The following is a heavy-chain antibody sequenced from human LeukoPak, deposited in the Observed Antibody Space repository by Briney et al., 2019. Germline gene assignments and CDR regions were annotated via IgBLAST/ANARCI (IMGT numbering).Heavy chain of an antibody. CDR1: GFTFSSYA. Sequence: GGSLRLSCAAPGFTFSSYAMSWVRQAPGKGLEWVSAISGSGGSTYYADSVKGRFTNSRDNSKNTLYLQMNSLRAEDTAVYYCAKDDCSGGSCYPMGSDYYYYGMDVWGQGTTVTVSS. J-gene: IGHJ6*02. CDR3: AKDDCSGGSCYPMGSDYYYYGMDV. D-gene: IGHD2-15*01. CDR2: ISGSGGST. V-gene: IGHV3-23*01.